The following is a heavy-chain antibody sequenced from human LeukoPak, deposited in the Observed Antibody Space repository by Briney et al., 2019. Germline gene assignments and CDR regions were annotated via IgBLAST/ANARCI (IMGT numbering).Heavy chain of an antibody. V-gene: IGHV1-8*01. CDR3: VRALLFPPAF. J-gene: IGHJ4*02. CDR2: MNPNTGAT. CDR1: GYTFIRHD. Sequence: GASVTVSYTASGYTFIRHDINWVRQAPGQGLEWMGWMNPNTGATGYAQKFRDRATMSTDTSMSTASLDLDRLTSDDTAVFFCVRALLFPPAFCGQGTLVSVSS. D-gene: IGHD2-2*01.